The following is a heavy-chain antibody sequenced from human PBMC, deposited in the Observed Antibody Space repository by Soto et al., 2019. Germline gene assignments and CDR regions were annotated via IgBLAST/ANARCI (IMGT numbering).Heavy chain of an antibody. D-gene: IGHD3-9*01. V-gene: IGHV3-23*01. J-gene: IGHJ6*03. CDR1: GFTFSSYA. CDR2: ISGSGGST. Sequence: GGSLRLSCAASGFTFSSYAMSWVRQAPGKGLEWVSAISGSGGSTYYADSVKGRFTISRDNSKNTLYLQMNSLRAEDTAVYYCAKDPHLTGYYPYYMDVWGKGTTVTVSS. CDR3: AKDPHLTGYYPYYMDV.